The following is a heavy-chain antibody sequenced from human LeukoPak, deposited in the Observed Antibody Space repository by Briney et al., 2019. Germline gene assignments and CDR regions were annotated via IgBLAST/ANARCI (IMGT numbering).Heavy chain of an antibody. CDR2: ISSSSTYT. CDR1: GFTFSDYY. D-gene: IGHD6-13*01. J-gene: IGHJ3*01. CDR3: ARDRHGSGTRTWSVGFDL. V-gene: IGHV3-11*05. Sequence: GGSLRLSCAASGFTFSDYYMSWIRQAPGKGLEWVSYISSSSTYTNYADSVKGRFTISRDNAKNSLYLQMNSLRAEDTAVYYCARDRHGSGTRTWSVGFDLWGQGTMVTVSS.